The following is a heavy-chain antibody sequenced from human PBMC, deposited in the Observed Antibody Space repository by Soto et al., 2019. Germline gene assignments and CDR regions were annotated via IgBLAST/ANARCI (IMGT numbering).Heavy chain of an antibody. CDR3: ARGGDMVRGVNDPDAFDI. CDR1: GYTFTGYY. J-gene: IGHJ3*02. CDR2: INPNSGGT. D-gene: IGHD3-10*01. Sequence: GASVKVSCKASGYTFTGYYMHWVRQAPGQGLEWMGWINPNSGGTNYAQKFQGWVTMTRDTSISTAYMELSRLRSDDTAVYYCARGGDMVRGVNDPDAFDIWGQGTMVTV. V-gene: IGHV1-2*04.